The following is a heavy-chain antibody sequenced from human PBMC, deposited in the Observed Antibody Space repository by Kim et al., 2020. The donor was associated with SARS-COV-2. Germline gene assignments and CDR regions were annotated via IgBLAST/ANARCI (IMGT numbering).Heavy chain of an antibody. Sequence: SVKVSCKASGGTFSSYAISWVRQATGQGLEWMGGIIPIFGTANYAQKFQGRVTITADESTSTAYMELSSLRSEDTAVYYCAREKIPHYYDSSGYYSDDAFDIWGQGTMVTVSS. J-gene: IGHJ3*02. CDR2: IIPIFGTA. V-gene: IGHV1-69*13. D-gene: IGHD3-22*01. CDR3: AREKIPHYYDSSGYYSDDAFDI. CDR1: GGTFSSYA.